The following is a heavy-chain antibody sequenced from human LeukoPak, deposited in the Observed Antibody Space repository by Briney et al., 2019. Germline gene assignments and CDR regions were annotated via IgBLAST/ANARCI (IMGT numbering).Heavy chain of an antibody. D-gene: IGHD6-13*01. V-gene: IGHV3-11*06. Sequence: AGSLRLSCAASGFIFSDYYMTWIRQAPGKGLEWLSYISGSGSDTNYADSAKGRFTTSRDNAKNSLYLQMNSLRAEDTAVYYCARVGSIAAAGTPDYWGQGTLVTVSS. CDR1: GFIFSDYY. J-gene: IGHJ4*02. CDR3: ARVGSIAAAGTPDY. CDR2: ISGSGSDT.